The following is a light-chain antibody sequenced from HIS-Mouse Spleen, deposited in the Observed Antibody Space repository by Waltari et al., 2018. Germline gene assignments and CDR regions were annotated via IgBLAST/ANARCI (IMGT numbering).Light chain of an antibody. CDR2: SNT. J-gene: IGLJ3*02. V-gene: IGLV1-44*01. CDR1: NTHLVSNT. CDR3: AAWDDSLNGRV. Sequence: HSVLTQPPSASGTPGQGDAIACSGSNTHLVSNTLNWYQQLPGTAPQLLIYSNTQRPSGVPDRFSGSKSGTSASLAISGLQSEDEADYYCAAWDDSLNGRVFGGGTKLTVL.